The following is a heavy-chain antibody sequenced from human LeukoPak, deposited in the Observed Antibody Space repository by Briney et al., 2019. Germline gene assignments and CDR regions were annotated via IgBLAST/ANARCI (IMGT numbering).Heavy chain of an antibody. Sequence: GGSLRLSCAASGFTFDDYAMHWVRQAPGKGLEWVSLISGDGGSTYYADSVKGRFTISRDNSKNSLYLQMNSLRTEDTALYYCAKDSGYSSGWLQYYFDYWGQGTLVTVSS. J-gene: IGHJ4*02. CDR1: GFTFDDYA. D-gene: IGHD6-19*01. CDR3: AKDSGYSSGWLQYYFDY. CDR2: ISGDGGST. V-gene: IGHV3-43*02.